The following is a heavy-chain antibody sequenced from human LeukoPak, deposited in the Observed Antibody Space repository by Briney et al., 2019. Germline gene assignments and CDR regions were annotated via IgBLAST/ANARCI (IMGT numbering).Heavy chain of an antibody. CDR3: ARGDKQLVFNRNKGGFDP. J-gene: IGHJ5*02. Sequence: PGGSLRLSCAASGFTVSSNYMSWVRQAPGKGLEWVSVIYSGGSTYCADSVKGRFTISRDNSKNMLYLQMNSLRAEDTALYYCARGDKQLVFNRNKGGFDPWGQGTLVTVSS. CDR2: IYSGGST. CDR1: GFTVSSNY. V-gene: IGHV3-66*01. D-gene: IGHD6-13*01.